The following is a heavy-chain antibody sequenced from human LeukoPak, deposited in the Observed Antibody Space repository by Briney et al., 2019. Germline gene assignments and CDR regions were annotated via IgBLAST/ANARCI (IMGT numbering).Heavy chain of an antibody. V-gene: IGHV4-59*08. CDR2: IYYSGST. Sequence: SETLSLTCTGSGGFLSSYYWSWIRQPPGKGLEWIGYIYYSGSTSYNPSLKSRVTISVATSKNQFSVKLTSVIAADTAVYYCARLSVGTILPYYFDYWGQGTLVTVSS. CDR3: ARLSVGTILPYYFDY. CDR1: GGFLSSYY. D-gene: IGHD4-23*01. J-gene: IGHJ4*02.